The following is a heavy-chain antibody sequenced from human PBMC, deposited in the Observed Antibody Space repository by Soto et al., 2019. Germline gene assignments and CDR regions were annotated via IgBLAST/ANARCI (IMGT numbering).Heavy chain of an antibody. CDR2: VYDSGST. CDR1: GGSISNYY. J-gene: IGHJ6*02. V-gene: IGHV4-59*08. D-gene: IGHD6-19*01. CDR3: ARHKFPYSSGSVHYYGMDV. Sequence: PSETLSLTCTVSGGSISNYYWSWIRQPPGKGLEWIGHVYDSGSTNYSPSLQSRVTISVDTSKNQFSVRLSSVTAADAAVYYCARHKFPYSSGSVHYYGMDVWGHGTTVTVSS.